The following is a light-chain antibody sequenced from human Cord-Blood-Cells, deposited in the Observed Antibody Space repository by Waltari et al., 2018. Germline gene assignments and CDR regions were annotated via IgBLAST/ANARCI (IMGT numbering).Light chain of an antibody. CDR1: SSAVGSYNL. V-gene: IGLV2-23*03. J-gene: IGLJ2*01. Sequence: QSALTQPASVSGSPGQSITISCTGTSSAVGSYNLVSWYQQHPGKAPKRMIYEGSKRPSGVSNRFSGSKSGNTASLTISGLQAEDEADYYCCSYAGSSTFVFGGGTKLTVL. CDR3: CSYAGSSTFV. CDR2: EGS.